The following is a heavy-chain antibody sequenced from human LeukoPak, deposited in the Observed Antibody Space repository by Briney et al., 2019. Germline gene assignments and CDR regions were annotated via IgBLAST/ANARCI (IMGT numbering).Heavy chain of an antibody. D-gene: IGHD2-21*02. CDR3: ARAPPYCGGDCSDWYFDL. J-gene: IGHJ2*01. CDR2: ISRGSGSI. Sequence: GGSLRLSCAASGFTFSSYSMNWVRQAPGKGLEWVSSISRGSGSIYYADSLKGRFTISRDNAKSSLYLQMNSLRVEDTAVYYCARAPPYCGGDCSDWYFDLWGRGTLVTVSS. CDR1: GFTFSSYS. V-gene: IGHV3-21*01.